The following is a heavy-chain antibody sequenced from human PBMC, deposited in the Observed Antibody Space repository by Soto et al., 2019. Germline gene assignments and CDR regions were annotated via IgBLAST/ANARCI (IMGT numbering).Heavy chain of an antibody. CDR2: LYSSRDT. V-gene: IGHV4-39*01. CDR3: ARHPGYCSGGSCNGQYALDV. CDR1: GGSISSNSYS. D-gene: IGHD2-15*01. J-gene: IGHJ6*02. Sequence: SETLSLTCSVSGGSISSNSYSWGWIRQPPGKGLEWIGTLYSSRDTYYNPSLKSRVTISADTSQNQFSLDLTSVTATDTAVYFCARHPGYCSGGSCNGQYALDVWGQGTTVTVSS.